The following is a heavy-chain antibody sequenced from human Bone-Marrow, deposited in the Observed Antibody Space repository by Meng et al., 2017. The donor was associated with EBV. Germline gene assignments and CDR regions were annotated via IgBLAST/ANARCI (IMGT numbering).Heavy chain of an antibody. CDR1: GGTFSSYA. D-gene: IGHD3-16*01. CDR2: IIPIFGTA. V-gene: IGHV1-69*06. CDR3: ARDPGGDPYFDY. J-gene: IGHJ4*02. Sequence: QVQRGQPGAEGKKPGASVKVSCKASGGTFSSYAISWARQAPGQGLEWMGGIIPIFGTANYAQKFQGRVTITADKSTSTAYMELSSLRSEDTAVYYCARDPGGDPYFDYWGQGTLVTVSS.